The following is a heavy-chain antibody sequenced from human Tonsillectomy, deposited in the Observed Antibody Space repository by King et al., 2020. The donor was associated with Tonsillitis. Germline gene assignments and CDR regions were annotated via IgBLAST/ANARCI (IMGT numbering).Heavy chain of an antibody. Sequence: QLVESGGGVIKPGRSLRLSCAASRFTFSSNGMHWVRQAPGKGLEWVAVIWYDGSNKYYVDSVKGRFTISRDNSKNTLYLQMNSLRAEDTAVYYCARAGKGGVFDYWGQGALVTVSS. CDR3: ARAGKGGVFDY. J-gene: IGHJ4*02. CDR2: IWYDGSNK. V-gene: IGHV3-33*01. D-gene: IGHD4-23*01. CDR1: RFTFSSNG.